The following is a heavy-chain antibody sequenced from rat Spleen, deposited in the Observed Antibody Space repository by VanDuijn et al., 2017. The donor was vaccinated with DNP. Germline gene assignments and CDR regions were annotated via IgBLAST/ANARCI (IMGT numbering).Heavy chain of an antibody. V-gene: IGHV5-31*01. J-gene: IGHJ2*01. CDR3: ARRTSFHFDY. CDR1: GFTFNNYW. CDR2: ISSGGGGT. D-gene: IGHD2-1*01. Sequence: EVQLVESGGGPVQPGRSLKLSCAASGFTFNNYWMTWIRQAPGKGLEWVASISSGGGGTYYPDSVKGRFTISRDNAKSTLYLQMDSLRSEDTATYYCARRTSFHFDYWGQGVMVTVSS.